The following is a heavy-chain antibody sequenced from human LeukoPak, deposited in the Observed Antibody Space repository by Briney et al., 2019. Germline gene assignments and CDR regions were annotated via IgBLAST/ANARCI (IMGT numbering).Heavy chain of an antibody. CDR3: ARSASMRDSLDI. V-gene: IGHV5-10-1*01. CDR2: IDPSDSYT. D-gene: IGHD3-22*01. CDR1: GYSFTTYW. Sequence: GESLKISCKGSGYSFTTYWITWVRQMPGKGLEWMGRIDPSDSYTNHGPSFRGHVTISADKSINTAYLQWSSLKASDTAMYFCARSASMRDSLDIWGQGTMVTVSS. J-gene: IGHJ3*02.